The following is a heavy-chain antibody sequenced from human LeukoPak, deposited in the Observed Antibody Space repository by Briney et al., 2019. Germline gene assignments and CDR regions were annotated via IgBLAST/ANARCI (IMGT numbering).Heavy chain of an antibody. V-gene: IGHV4-39*07. CDR3: ARAWAGSGSYLN. CDR2: IYYSGST. CDR1: GGSISSSSYY. D-gene: IGHD3-10*01. Sequence: SETLSLTCTVSGGSISSSSYYWGWIRQPPGKGLEWIGSIYYSGSTYYNPSLKSRVTISVDTSKNQFSLKLSSVTAADTAVYYCARAWAGSGSYLNWGQGTLVTVSS. J-gene: IGHJ4*02.